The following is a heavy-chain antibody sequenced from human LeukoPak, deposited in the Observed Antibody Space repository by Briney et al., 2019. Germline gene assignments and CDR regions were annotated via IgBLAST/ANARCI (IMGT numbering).Heavy chain of an antibody. CDR1: GFTFSSYG. J-gene: IGHJ6*03. CDR3: ARVPRQGGVYYYYYMDV. D-gene: IGHD3-10*01. Sequence: PGGSLRLSCAASGFTFSSYGMSWVRQAPGKGLEWVSAISGSGGSTYYADSVKGRFTISRDNSKNTLYLQMNSLRAEDTAVYYCARVPRQGGVYYYYYMDVWGKGTTVTVSS. CDR2: ISGSGGST. V-gene: IGHV3-23*01.